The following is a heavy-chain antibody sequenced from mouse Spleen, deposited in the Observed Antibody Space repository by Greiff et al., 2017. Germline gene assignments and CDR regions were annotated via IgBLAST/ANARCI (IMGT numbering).Heavy chain of an antibody. J-gene: IGHJ1*03. CDR3: ASGGYYYGSSYGYFDV. V-gene: IGHV3-6*01. D-gene: IGHD1-1*01. CDR1: GYSITSGYY. Sequence: EVKLQESGPGLVKPSQSLSLTCSVTGYSITSGYYWNWIRQFPGNKLEWMGYISYDGSNNYNPSLKNRISITRDTSKNQFFLKLNSVTTEDTATYYCASGGYYYGSSYGYFDVWGTGTTVTVSS. CDR2: ISYDGSN.